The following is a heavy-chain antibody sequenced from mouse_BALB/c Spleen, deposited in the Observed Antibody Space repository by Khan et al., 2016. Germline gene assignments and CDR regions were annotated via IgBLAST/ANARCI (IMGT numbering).Heavy chain of an antibody. CDR2: IIYDGSN. J-gene: IGHJ1*01. CDR1: GYSITSDYY. D-gene: IGHD1-1*01. V-gene: IGHV3-6*02. Sequence: EVQLQESGPGLVKPSQSLSLTCSVTGYSITSDYYWNWIRQFPGNKLEWMGYIIYDGSNNYNPSLKNRISITRDTSTSQFFLTLNSVTTEDTATYYCARGGYYGSSYNWYFDDWGAGTTVTVSS. CDR3: ARGGYYGSSYNWYFDD.